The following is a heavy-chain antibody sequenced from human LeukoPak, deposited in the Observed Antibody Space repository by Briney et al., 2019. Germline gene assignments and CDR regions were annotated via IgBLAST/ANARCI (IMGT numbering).Heavy chain of an antibody. J-gene: IGHJ4*02. CDR1: GGTFSSYA. Sequence: SVKVSCKASGGTFSSYAISWVRQAPGQGLEWMGGIIPIFGTANYAQKFQGRVTITADESTSTAYMELSSLRSEDTAVYYCARDHHRILTGPYPFDYWGQGTLVTVSS. V-gene: IGHV1-69*01. CDR3: ARDHHRILTGPYPFDY. D-gene: IGHD3-9*01. CDR2: IIPIFGTA.